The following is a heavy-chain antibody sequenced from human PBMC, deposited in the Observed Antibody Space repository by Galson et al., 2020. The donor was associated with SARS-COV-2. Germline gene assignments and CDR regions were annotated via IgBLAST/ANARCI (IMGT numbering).Heavy chain of an antibody. D-gene: IGHD6-13*01. V-gene: IGHV1-8*01. CDR3: ARGRGSSVKYYYYYGMDV. CDR2: MNPNSGNT. CDR1: GYTFTSYD. Sequence: ASVKVSCKASGYTFTSYDINWVRQATGQGLEWMGWMNPNSGNTGYAQKFQGRVTMTRNTSISTAYMELSSLRSEDTAVYYCARGRGSSVKYYYYYGMDVWGQGTTVTVSS. J-gene: IGHJ6*02.